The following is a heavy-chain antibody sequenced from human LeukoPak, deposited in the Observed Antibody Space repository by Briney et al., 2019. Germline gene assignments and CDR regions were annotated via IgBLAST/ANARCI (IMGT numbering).Heavy chain of an antibody. CDR1: GFTFSSYW. D-gene: IGHD3-3*01. CDR2: INSDGSST. J-gene: IGHJ4*02. CDR3: AKDRADYDSDYFDY. Sequence: GGSLRLSCAASGFTFSSYWMHWVRQAPGKGLVWVSRINSDGSSTSYADSVKGRFTISRDNPKNTLYLQINSLRAEDTAIYYCAKDRADYDSDYFDYWGQGTLVTVSS. V-gene: IGHV3-74*01.